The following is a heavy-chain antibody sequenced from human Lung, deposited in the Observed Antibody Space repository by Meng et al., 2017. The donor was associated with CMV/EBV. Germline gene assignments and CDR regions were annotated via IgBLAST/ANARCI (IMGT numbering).Heavy chain of an antibody. CDR1: GFIFNTYE. V-gene: IGHV3-48*03. D-gene: IGHD1-1*01. J-gene: IGHJ6*02. Sequence: GESLKISCAASGFIFNTYEMNWIRQAPGKGLEWVSYTSASGVTRYYADSVAGRFTISRDNAKSSLYLQMNSLRVDDSATYYCATGPGRATRALRSHQGYGFDVXGQGXTVTV. CDR2: TSASGVTR. CDR3: ATGPGRATRALRSHQGYGFDV.